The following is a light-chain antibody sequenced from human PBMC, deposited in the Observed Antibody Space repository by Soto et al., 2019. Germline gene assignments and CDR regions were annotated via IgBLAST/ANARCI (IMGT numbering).Light chain of an antibody. Sequence: DIQMTQSPSSLSASVGDRVTITCRASQDISIHLVWYQQKPGKVPKLLIYDASTLQSGVPSRFSGSGSGTDFTLTISSMQPEDVATNYCQKYGSAPLPFGQGTKVEMK. V-gene: IGKV1-27*01. J-gene: IGKJ1*01. CDR3: QKYGSAPLP. CDR2: DAS. CDR1: QDISIH.